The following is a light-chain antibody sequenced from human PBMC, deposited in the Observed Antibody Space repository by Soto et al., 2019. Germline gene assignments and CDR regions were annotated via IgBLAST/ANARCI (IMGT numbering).Light chain of an antibody. J-gene: IGKJ3*01. Sequence: IQMTQSPSSLSASVGDAVTITWRASQTIDRYLNWFQQKSGQAPKLLMNAASTLRSGVPSRFSASGAGTDFTLTISSLQTEYYATYYCQQSYNAPFNFGPGTKVDIK. V-gene: IGKV1-39*01. CDR3: QQSYNAPFN. CDR2: AAS. CDR1: QTIDRY.